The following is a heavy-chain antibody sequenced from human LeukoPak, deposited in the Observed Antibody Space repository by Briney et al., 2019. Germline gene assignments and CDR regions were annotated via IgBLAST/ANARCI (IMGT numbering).Heavy chain of an antibody. CDR3: VHCSGGSCYSPFDY. D-gene: IGHD2-15*01. V-gene: IGHV3-20*04. Sequence: GGSLRLSCAASGFTFSSYAMHWVRQAPGKGLEWVSGINWNGGSTGYADSVKGRFTISRDNAKNSLYLQMNSLRAEDTALYYCVHCSGGSCYSPFDYWGQGTLVTVSS. J-gene: IGHJ4*02. CDR1: GFTFSSYA. CDR2: INWNGGST.